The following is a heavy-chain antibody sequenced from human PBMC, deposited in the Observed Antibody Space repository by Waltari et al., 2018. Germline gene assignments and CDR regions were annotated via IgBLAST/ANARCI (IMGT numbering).Heavy chain of an antibody. CDR2: INHSGST. J-gene: IGHJ4*02. D-gene: IGHD6-13*01. CDR3: ARRAAAALLLDY. CDR1: GGSFSGYY. Sequence: QVQLQQWGAGLLKPSETLSLTCAVYGGSFSGYYWSWIRQPPGKGLEWIGEINHSGSTNYNPSLKSRVTISVDTSKNQFSLKLSSVTAADTAVYYCARRAAAALLLDYWGQGTLVTVSS. V-gene: IGHV4-34*01.